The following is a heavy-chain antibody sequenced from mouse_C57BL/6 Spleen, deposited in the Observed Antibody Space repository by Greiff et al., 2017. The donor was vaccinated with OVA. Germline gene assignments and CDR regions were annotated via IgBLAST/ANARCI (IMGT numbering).Heavy chain of an antibody. J-gene: IGHJ4*01. CDR3: ARGWLLRGYAMDY. CDR1: GFTFSDYG. D-gene: IGHD2-3*01. V-gene: IGHV5-17*01. Sequence: EVQLVESGGGLVKPGGSLKLSCAASGFTFSDYGMHWVRQAPEKGLEWVAYISSGSSTIYYADTVKGRFTISRDNAKNTLFLQMTSLRSEDTAMYYCARGWLLRGYAMDYWGQGTSVTVSS. CDR2: ISSGSSTI.